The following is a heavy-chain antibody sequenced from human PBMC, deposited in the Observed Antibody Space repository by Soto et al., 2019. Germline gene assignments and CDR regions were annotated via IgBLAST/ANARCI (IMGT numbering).Heavy chain of an antibody. D-gene: IGHD3-22*01. CDR2: ISGSGGST. CDR1: GFTFSSYA. CDR3: AKTLPLITMMVVDPSAFDI. V-gene: IGHV3-23*01. J-gene: IGHJ3*02. Sequence: GGSLRLSCAASGFTFSSYAMSWVRQAPGKGLEWVSAISGSGGSTYYADSVKGRFTISRDNSKNTLYLQMNSLRAEDTAVYYCAKTLPLITMMVVDPSAFDIWGQGTMVTVSS.